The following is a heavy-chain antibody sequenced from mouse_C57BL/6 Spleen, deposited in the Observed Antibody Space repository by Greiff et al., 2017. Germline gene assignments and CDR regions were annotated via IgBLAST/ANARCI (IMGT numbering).Heavy chain of an antibody. CDR2: IAPSDSYT. J-gene: IGHJ4*01. CDR3: AKNYYGSSYGAMDY. D-gene: IGHD1-1*01. CDR1: GYTFTSYW. V-gene: IGHV1-69*01. Sequence: QVQLQQPGAELVMPGASVHLSCKASGYTFTSYWMHWVKQRPGQGLEWIGEIAPSDSYTNYNQKFKGKSTLTVDKSSSTAYMQLSSLTSEDSAVYYWAKNYYGSSYGAMDYWGQGTSVTVSS.